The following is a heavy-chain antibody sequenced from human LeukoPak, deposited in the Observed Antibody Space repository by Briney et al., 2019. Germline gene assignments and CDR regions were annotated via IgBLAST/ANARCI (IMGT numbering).Heavy chain of an antibody. J-gene: IGHJ5*02. CDR1: GFTFSSYG. CDR2: IWYDGSNQ. CDR3: AGHLRGSSGRYLGGP. Sequence: AGSLRLSCTASGFTFSSYGRHWVRQAPGKGLEWVAVIWYDGSNQQNADSVRGRFTISRDNGKHSLSMQMNSLRAEETAVYYCAGHLRGSSGRYLGGPWGQGTLVTVSS. V-gene: IGHV3-33*03. D-gene: IGHD1-26*01.